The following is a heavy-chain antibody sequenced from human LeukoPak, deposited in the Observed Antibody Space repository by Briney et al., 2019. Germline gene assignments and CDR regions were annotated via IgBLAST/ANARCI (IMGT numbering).Heavy chain of an antibody. CDR2: IHYTGRA. Sequence: SETLSLTCAVYGGSFSGYYWSWIRQPPGKGLECIASIHYTGRAYYNPSLKSRVTISADTSKNHFSLKLSSVTAADTAVYYCARHFDNGDYKKTFDIWGQGTMVTVSS. V-gene: IGHV4-34*01. J-gene: IGHJ3*02. CDR1: GGSFSGYY. CDR3: ARHFDNGDYKKTFDI. D-gene: IGHD4-17*01.